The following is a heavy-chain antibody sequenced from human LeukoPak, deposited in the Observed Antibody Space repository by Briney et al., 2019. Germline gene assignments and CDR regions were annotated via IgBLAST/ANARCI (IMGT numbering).Heavy chain of an antibody. D-gene: IGHD3-10*01. CDR1: GGSISSSSYY. CDR2: VYYSGST. J-gene: IGHJ4*02. V-gene: IGHV4-39*07. CDR3: AKRGSGFNPLDFDY. Sequence: SETLSLTCTVSGGSISSSSYYWGWIRQPPGKGLEWIGSVYYSGSTYYNSSLECRVTISVHPSQHKFSLRLSYVTAAASAVYYCAKRGSGFNPLDFDYWGQGTLVTVSS.